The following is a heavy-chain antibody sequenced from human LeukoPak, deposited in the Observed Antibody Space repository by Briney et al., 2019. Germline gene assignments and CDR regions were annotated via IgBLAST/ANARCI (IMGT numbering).Heavy chain of an antibody. Sequence: GGSLRLXCAASGLTVSNNYMSWVRQAPGKELEWVSVIYSGDNTYYVESVKGRFTISRDNSKNTLFLQMNRLRAEDTAVYYCAGRRVLDASFDYWGQGTLVTVSS. D-gene: IGHD3-16*01. CDR1: GLTVSNNY. J-gene: IGHJ4*02. V-gene: IGHV3-66*02. CDR3: AGRRVLDASFDY. CDR2: IYSGDNT.